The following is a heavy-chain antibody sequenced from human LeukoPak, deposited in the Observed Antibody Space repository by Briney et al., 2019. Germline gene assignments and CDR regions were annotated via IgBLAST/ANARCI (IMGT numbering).Heavy chain of an antibody. CDR2: IYYSGST. CDR1: GGSISSYY. CDR3: ARDLSSGWCYYGMDV. Sequence: SETLSLTCTVSGGSISSYYWSWIRQPPGKGLEWIGYIYYSGSTNYNPSLKSRVTISVDTSKNQFSLKLSSVTAADTAVYYCARDLSSGWCYYGMDVWGQGTTVTVSS. D-gene: IGHD6-19*01. J-gene: IGHJ6*02. V-gene: IGHV4-59*01.